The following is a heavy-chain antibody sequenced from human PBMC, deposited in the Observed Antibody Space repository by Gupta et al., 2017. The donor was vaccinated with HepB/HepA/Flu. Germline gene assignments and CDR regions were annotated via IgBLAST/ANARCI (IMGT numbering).Heavy chain of an antibody. D-gene: IGHD6-13*01. Sequence: QVQLHESGPGLVMPSQTPSLTCTVSAGSISSYYWSCVRQPPGKGLEWVGYIYYSERTNYNPSHKSRVTISVDTSKNEVSVKLSSVTAADTAVYYCARATRGEGDPLVFGYWGQGTMVTVFS. CDR3: ARATRGEGDPLVFGY. V-gene: IGHV4-59*01. J-gene: IGHJ4*02. CDR2: IYYSERT. CDR1: AGSISSYY.